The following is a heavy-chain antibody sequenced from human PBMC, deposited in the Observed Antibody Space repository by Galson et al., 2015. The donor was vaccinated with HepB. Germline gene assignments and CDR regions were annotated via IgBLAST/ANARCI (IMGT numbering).Heavy chain of an antibody. V-gene: IGHV3-15*01. J-gene: IGHJ3*02. CDR3: TSRITMIVVVTKDAFDI. D-gene: IGHD3-22*01. CDR1: GFTFSNAW. Sequence: SLRLSCAASGFTFSNAWMSWVRQAPGKGLEWVGRIKSKTDGGTTDYAAPVKGRFTISRDDSKNTLYLQMNSLKTEDTAVYYCTSRITMIVVVTKDAFDIWGQGTMVTVSS. CDR2: IKSKTDGGTT.